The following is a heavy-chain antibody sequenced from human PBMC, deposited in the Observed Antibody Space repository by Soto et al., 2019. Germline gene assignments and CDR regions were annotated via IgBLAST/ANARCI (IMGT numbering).Heavy chain of an antibody. Sequence: SETLSLTCTVSGGSISNSSYLWGWIRQPPGKGLQWIGSVSYSGSTYYNPSLKSRVTISVDTSKTQSSLRLSSVTAADTAVYYCARVGEDDILTGRRFDPWGQGTLVTVSS. J-gene: IGHJ5*02. CDR1: GGSISNSSYL. D-gene: IGHD3-9*01. CDR2: VSYSGST. V-gene: IGHV4-39*01. CDR3: ARVGEDDILTGRRFDP.